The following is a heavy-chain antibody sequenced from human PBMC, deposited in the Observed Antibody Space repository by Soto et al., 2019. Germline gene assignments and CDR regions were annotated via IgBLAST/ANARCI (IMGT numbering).Heavy chain of an antibody. J-gene: IGHJ4*02. CDR1: GFTFSSYS. CDR3: ARDPCSSGCPKDY. CDR2: ISSSSSYI. D-gene: IGHD6-19*01. V-gene: IGHV3-21*01. Sequence: GGFLRLSCAASGFTFSSYSRNWVRQAPGKGLEWVSSISSSSSYIYYADSVKGRFTISRDNAKNSLYLQMNSLRAEDTAVYYCARDPCSSGCPKDYWGQGTLVTVSS.